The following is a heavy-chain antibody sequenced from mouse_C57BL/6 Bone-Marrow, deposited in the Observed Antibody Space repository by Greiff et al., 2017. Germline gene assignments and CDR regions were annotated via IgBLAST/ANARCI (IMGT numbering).Heavy chain of an antibody. V-gene: IGHV5-17*01. CDR1: GFTFSDYG. CDR2: ISSGSSTI. Sequence: DVMLVESGGGLVKPGGSLKLSCAASGFTFSDYGMHWVRQAPEKGLEWVAYISSGSSTIYYADTVKGRFTISRANAKNTLFLQMTSLRSEDTAMYYCAKLGSYWYFDVWGTGTTVTVSS. D-gene: IGHD4-1*01. CDR3: AKLGSYWYFDV. J-gene: IGHJ1*03.